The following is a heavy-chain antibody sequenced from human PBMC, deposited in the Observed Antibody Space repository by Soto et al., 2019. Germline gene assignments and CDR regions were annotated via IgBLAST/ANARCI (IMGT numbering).Heavy chain of an antibody. CDR1: GYTFTGHY. D-gene: IGHD1-26*01. Sequence: ASVKVSCKASGYTFTGHYIHWVRQAPKQGPEWMGEIGPESGATRYAQRFQVRVTMTRDMSITTVYMELNNLSPDDTAVYYCRRGRSGQIVVFYWGQGTPVTVSS. CDR2: IGPESGAT. CDR3: RRGRSGQIVVFY. J-gene: IGHJ4*02. V-gene: IGHV1-2*02.